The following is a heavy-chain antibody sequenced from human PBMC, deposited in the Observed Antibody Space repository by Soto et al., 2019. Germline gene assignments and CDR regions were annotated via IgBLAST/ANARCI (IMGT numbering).Heavy chain of an antibody. Sequence: ASVKVSCKASGYTFTSYGISWVRQAPGQGLEWMGWISAYNGNTNYAQKLQGRVTMTTGTSTSTAYMELRSLRSDDTAVYYCVSRSNCSSTSCYAFDIWGQGTMVTVSS. D-gene: IGHD2-2*01. J-gene: IGHJ3*02. CDR3: VSRSNCSSTSCYAFDI. V-gene: IGHV1-18*01. CDR1: GYTFTSYG. CDR2: ISAYNGNT.